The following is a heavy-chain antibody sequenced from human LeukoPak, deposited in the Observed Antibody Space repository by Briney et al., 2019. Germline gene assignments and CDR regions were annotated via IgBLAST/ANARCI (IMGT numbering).Heavy chain of an antibody. Sequence: GESLKISCKGSGYSFTSYWIGWVRQMPGKGLEWMGIIYPGDSDTRYSPSFQGQVTISADKSISTAYLQWSSLKASDTAMYYCARHFGVVNPHYYYYYMDVWGKGTTVTVSS. J-gene: IGHJ6*03. D-gene: IGHD3-3*01. V-gene: IGHV5-51*01. CDR3: ARHFGVVNPHYYYYYMDV. CDR1: GYSFTSYW. CDR2: IYPGDSDT.